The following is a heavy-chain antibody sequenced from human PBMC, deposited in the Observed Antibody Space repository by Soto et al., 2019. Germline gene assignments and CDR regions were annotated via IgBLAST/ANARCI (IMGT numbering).Heavy chain of an antibody. V-gene: IGHV3-11*01. Sequence: QVQLVESGGGLVKPGGSLRLSCAASGFTFSDYYMSWIRQAPGKGLEWVSYISSSGSTIYYADSVKGRFTISRDNAKNARYLQMNSLRAEDTAVYYCASYYYDSSGYYSAAFDIWGQGTMVTVSS. CDR1: GFTFSDYY. J-gene: IGHJ3*02. CDR3: ASYYYDSSGYYSAAFDI. D-gene: IGHD3-22*01. CDR2: ISSSGSTI.